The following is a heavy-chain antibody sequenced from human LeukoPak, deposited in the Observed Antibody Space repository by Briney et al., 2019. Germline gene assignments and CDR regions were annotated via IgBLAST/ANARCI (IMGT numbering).Heavy chain of an antibody. J-gene: IGHJ6*02. CDR3: AKVPYSDYGSGRPPLDV. CDR1: GFIFSNYA. V-gene: IGHV3-23*01. Sequence: QTGGSLRLSCTASGFIFSNYAMSWVRQAPGKGLEWTSTISDSGGSTYYADSVKGRFTISRDNSKNTLYLQMTSLRAEDTAIHYCAKVPYSDYGSGRPPLDVWGQGTAVVVSS. CDR2: ISDSGGST. D-gene: IGHD3-10*01.